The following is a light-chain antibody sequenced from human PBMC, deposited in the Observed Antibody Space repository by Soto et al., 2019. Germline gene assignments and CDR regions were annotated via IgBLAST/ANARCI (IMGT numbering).Light chain of an antibody. CDR1: QGIRND. CDR3: LQDYNSLT. CDR2: AAS. Sequence: AIQMTQSPSSLSSSVGDRVTITCRASQGIRNDLGWYQQKPGKAPKLLIYAASRLQSGVTSRFSGSGSGTDFTLTISSLQPEDFATYYCLQDYNSLTFGGGTKVEIK. V-gene: IGKV1-6*01. J-gene: IGKJ4*01.